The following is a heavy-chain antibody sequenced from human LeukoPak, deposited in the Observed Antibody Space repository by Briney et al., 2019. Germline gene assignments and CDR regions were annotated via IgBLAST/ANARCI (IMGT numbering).Heavy chain of an antibody. J-gene: IGHJ4*02. V-gene: IGHV1-2*02. D-gene: IGHD2-2*01. CDR1: GYTFTNYA. CDR2: INPNSGGT. CDR3: AMGVDLVPADY. Sequence: ASVKVSCKASGYTFTNYAMHWVRQAPGQGLEWMGWINPNSGGTNYAQKFQGRVTMTRDTSISTAYMELSRLGSDDTAVYYCAMGVDLVPADYWGQGTLVTVSS.